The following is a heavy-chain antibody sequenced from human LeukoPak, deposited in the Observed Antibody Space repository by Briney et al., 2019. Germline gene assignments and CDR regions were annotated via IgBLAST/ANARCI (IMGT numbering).Heavy chain of an antibody. V-gene: IGHV3-23*01. J-gene: IGHJ3*02. Sequence: GGSLRLSCAASGFTFSQYAMHWVRQAPGKGLEWVSVISGRAVSTYYTDSVKGRFTISRDNSKNTLYLQMNSLRVEDTAVYYCTKDTIFDIWGQGTMVTVFS. D-gene: IGHD3-3*01. CDR2: ISGRAVST. CDR1: GFTFSQYA. CDR3: TKDTIFDI.